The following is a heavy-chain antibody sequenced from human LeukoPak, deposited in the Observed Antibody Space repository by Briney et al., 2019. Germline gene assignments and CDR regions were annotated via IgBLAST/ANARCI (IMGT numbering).Heavy chain of an antibody. CDR3: ARDHYFGPDY. J-gene: IGHJ4*02. D-gene: IGHD3-10*01. V-gene: IGHV1-2*02. Sequence: ASVKVSCKASGYTFTGHYFHWLRQAPGQGLEWMGWIKPDTGATNFAQKFHGRLTMTTDTSISTGYMELRSLTSDDTAMYYCARDHYFGPDYWGQGTLVTVS. CDR1: GYTFTGHY. CDR2: IKPDTGAT.